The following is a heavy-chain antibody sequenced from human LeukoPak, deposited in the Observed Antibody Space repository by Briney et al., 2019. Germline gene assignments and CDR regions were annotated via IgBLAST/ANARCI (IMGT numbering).Heavy chain of an antibody. V-gene: IGHV3-43*01. D-gene: IGHD6-13*01. CDR1: GLNFDDYT. J-gene: IGHJ4*01. CDR2: INWDGGST. Sequence: PGGSLRLSCAASGLNFDDYTMHWVRKFPGKSLEWVSLINWDGGSTFYADSVKGRFTISRDTRKNFLYLQMISLRTEDTALYYCAKDLGKVIAAAGTSGFDSWGRGTLVTVSS. CDR3: AKDLGKVIAAAGTSGFDS.